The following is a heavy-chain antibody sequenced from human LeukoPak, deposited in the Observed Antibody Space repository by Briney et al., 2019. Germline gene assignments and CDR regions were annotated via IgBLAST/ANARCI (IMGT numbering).Heavy chain of an antibody. J-gene: IGHJ1*01. CDR2: IYHSGST. V-gene: IGHV4-4*02. D-gene: IGHD2-2*01. CDR1: GGSISSSNW. Sequence: SGTLSLTCAVSGGSISSSNWWSWVRQPPGKGPEWSGEIYHSGSTNYNPSLKSRVTISVDKSKNQFSLKLSSVTAADTAVYYCARESGSIVVVPAAYDHWGQGPLVTVSS. CDR3: ARESGSIVVVPAAYDH.